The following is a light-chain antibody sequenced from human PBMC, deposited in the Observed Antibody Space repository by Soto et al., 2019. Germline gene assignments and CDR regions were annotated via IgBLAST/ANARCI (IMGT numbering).Light chain of an antibody. J-gene: IGKJ4*01. Sequence: DIVLTQSPATLSLSPGERATLSCRASQSISSVLAWYQQKPGQAPRLLIYDASNRATGIPARFSGSGSGTDFTLTISSLEYEDFAVYYCQHRYNWPLTFGGGSKVDIK. V-gene: IGKV3-11*01. CDR1: QSISSV. CDR3: QHRYNWPLT. CDR2: DAS.